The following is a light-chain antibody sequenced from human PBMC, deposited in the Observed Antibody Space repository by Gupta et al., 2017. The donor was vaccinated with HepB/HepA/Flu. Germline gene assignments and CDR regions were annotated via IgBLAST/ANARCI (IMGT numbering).Light chain of an antibody. CDR2: DTS. CDR3: QQYDNLPFT. J-gene: IGKJ3*01. V-gene: IGKV1-33*01. Sequence: DTQMTQSPSSLSASVGDRVTLTCQASEDISYYLNWYQHKPGEAPSLVIYDTSKLETGVSSRFNGSGSGTDFTLTISTLEPEDFATYYCQQYDNLPFTFGPGTKIDMK. CDR1: EDISYY.